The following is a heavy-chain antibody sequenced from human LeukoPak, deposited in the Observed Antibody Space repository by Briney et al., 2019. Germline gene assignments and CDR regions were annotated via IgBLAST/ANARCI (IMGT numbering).Heavy chain of an antibody. Sequence: ASVKVSCKASGYTFTSYDINWVRQATGQGLEWMGWMKPDNGHTGYAQKFQGRLTMTRNTSISTAYMELSSLRSDDTAVYYCARALPGGYDILTGYPQVDYWGQGTLVTVSS. CDR1: GYTFTSYD. D-gene: IGHD3-9*01. V-gene: IGHV1-8*01. J-gene: IGHJ4*02. CDR2: MKPDNGHT. CDR3: ARALPGGYDILTGYPQVDY.